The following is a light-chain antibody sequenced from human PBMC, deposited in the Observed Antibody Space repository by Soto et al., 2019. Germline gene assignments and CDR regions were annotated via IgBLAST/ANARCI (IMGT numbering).Light chain of an antibody. Sequence: EVVMTQSPATLSVSPGDTAALSCRASQSVSSSLAWYQQKPGQAPRLLIYGASTRATGVPARFSGSGSGTDFTLTISRLQSEDFAIYYCQQYYNWRPRFGQGTQ. CDR2: GAS. CDR1: QSVSSS. V-gene: IGKV3-15*01. J-gene: IGKJ1*01. CDR3: QQYYNWRPR.